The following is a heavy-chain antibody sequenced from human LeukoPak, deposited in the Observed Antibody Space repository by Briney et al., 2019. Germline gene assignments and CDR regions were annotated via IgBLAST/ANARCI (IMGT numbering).Heavy chain of an antibody. J-gene: IGHJ6*03. D-gene: IGHD5-18*01. CDR1: GFTVSSNY. CDR2: IYSGGST. V-gene: IGHV3-66*02. CDR3: ARAPSAMVTRTPGNYYYYYMDV. Sequence: GGSLRLSCAASGFTVSSNYMGWVRQAPGKGLEWVSVIYSGGSTYYADSVKGRFTISRDNSKNTLYLQMTSLRAEDTAVYYCARAPSAMVTRTPGNYYYYYMDVWGKGTTVTVSS.